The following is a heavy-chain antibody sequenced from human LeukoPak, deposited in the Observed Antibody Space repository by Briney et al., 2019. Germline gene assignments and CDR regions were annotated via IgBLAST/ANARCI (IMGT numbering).Heavy chain of an antibody. Sequence: PGGSLRLSCAASGFTFSSYGMHWVRQAPGKGLEWVAVISYDGSNKYYADSVKGRFTISRDNSKNTLYLQMNSLRAEDTAVYYCAKGDYDILTGYYPFDYWGQGTLVTVSS. CDR1: GFTFSSYG. J-gene: IGHJ4*02. D-gene: IGHD3-9*01. CDR2: ISYDGSNK. CDR3: AKGDYDILTGYYPFDY. V-gene: IGHV3-30*18.